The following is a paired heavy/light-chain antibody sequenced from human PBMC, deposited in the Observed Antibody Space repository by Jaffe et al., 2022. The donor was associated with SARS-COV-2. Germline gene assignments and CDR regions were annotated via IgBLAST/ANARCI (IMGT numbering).Heavy chain of an antibody. CDR2: ISGSGGST. D-gene: IGHD2-2*01. J-gene: IGHJ4*02. Sequence: EVQLVESGGGLVQPGGSLRLSCAASGFTFRSYAMSWVRQAPGKGLEWVSTISGSGGSTYYADSLKGRFTVSRDNSKDTLYLQMNSLRAEDTAVYYCARVPAALLDYWGQGTLVTVSS. V-gene: IGHV3-23*04. CDR3: ARVPAALLDY. CDR1: GFTFRSYA.
Light chain of an antibody. J-gene: IGKJ1*01. Sequence: AIQMTQSPSSLSASVGDRVTITCRASQGIRNDLGWYQQKSGKAPKLLIYAASGLQSGVPSRFSGSGSGTDFTLTITSLQPEDFATYYCLQDFNYPWTFGQGTKVEIK. CDR3: LQDFNYPWT. V-gene: IGKV1-6*01. CDR2: AAS. CDR1: QGIRND.